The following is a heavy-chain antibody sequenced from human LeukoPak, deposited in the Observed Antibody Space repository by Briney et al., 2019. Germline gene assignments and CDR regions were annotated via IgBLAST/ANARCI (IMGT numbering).Heavy chain of an antibody. CDR2: ISGSGTGT. V-gene: IGHV3-23*01. CDR3: AKAQEDGYNYNAFDI. J-gene: IGHJ3*02. D-gene: IGHD5-24*01. Sequence: TGGSLRLSCAASGFTFSRFAMSWVRQAPGKGLEWVSAISGSGTGTYYVGSVKGRFTTSRDNSKNTLYLQMSSLRDEDTAVYYCAKAQEDGYNYNAFDIWGQGTMVTVSS. CDR1: GFTFSRFA.